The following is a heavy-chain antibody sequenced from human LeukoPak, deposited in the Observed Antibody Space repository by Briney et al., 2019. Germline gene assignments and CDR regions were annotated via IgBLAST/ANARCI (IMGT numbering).Heavy chain of an antibody. J-gene: IGHJ6*02. CDR1: GFSSGDHA. D-gene: IGHD5-18*01. V-gene: IGHV3-49*04. CDR3: ARGPIYLWLYYGMDV. CDR2: IRSKAYGETT. Sequence: GGSLRLSCTASGFSSGDHAMTWVRQAPGKGLDWVGFIRSKAYGETTEYAAAVRGRFTIPRDDYKNIVFLQMNSLEIEDTAVYYCARGPIYLWLYYGMDVWGQGTTVTVSS.